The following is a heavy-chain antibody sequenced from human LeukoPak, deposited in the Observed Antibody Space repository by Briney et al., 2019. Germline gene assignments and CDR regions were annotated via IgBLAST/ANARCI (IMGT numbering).Heavy chain of an antibody. V-gene: IGHV3-7*01. CDR1: GFTFSSYW. J-gene: IGHJ6*01. CDR3: ATDRTTMVPRTAGYYGMDV. Sequence: QTGGSLRLSCAAGGFTFSSYWVSWVRQAPGKGLEWLANIKQDGSEKYYVESVKGRFTISRDNAKNSLYLQMNSLMAEDTAVYYCATDRTTMVPRTAGYYGMDVWGPGTTVTVSS. CDR2: IKQDGSEK. D-gene: IGHD3-10*01.